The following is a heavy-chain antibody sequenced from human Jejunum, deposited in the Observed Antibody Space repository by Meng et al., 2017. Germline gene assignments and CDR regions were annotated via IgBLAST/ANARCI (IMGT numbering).Heavy chain of an antibody. CDR3: TRGTDRAKSGDY. D-gene: IGHD1-14*01. J-gene: IGHJ4*02. CDR2: IHPSGST. V-gene: IGHV4-34*01. CDR1: GGSSSGFY. Sequence: QVQRKQWGAGLLKPSETLSLTCAVYGGSSSGFYLSWIRQPPGKGLEWIGEIHPSGSTDYNPSLKSRLTISLDTSKNQFSLSRNSATAADTGIYYCTRGTDRAKSGDYWGQGTLVTVSS.